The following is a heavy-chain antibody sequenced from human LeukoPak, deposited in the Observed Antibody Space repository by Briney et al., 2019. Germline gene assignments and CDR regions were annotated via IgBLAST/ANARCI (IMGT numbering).Heavy chain of an antibody. D-gene: IGHD6-13*01. CDR1: GGTFSSYA. V-gene: IGHV1-69*04. J-gene: IGHJ6*02. CDR2: IIPILGIA. Sequence: ASVKVSCKASGGTFSSYAISWVRQAPGQGLEWMGRIIPILGIANYAQKFQGRVTTTADKSTSTAYMELSSLRSEDTAVYYCARDYYSSSWYYYYGMDVWGQGTTVTVSS. CDR3: ARDYYSSSWYYYYGMDV.